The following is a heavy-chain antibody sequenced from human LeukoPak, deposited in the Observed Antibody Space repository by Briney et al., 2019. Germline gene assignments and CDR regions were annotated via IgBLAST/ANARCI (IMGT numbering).Heavy chain of an antibody. CDR2: IYHNGDT. CDR1: GDSIKSGGYY. V-gene: IGHV4-30-2*01. Sequence: SETLSLTCTVSGDSIKSGGYYWSWIRQPPGKGLEWIGYIYHNGDTYYNPSLKSRVTISVDRSKNQFSLKLNSVTAADTAVYYYATNVLSTSLCGSINCPSWFDPWGQGTLVTVSS. CDR3: ATNVLSTSLCGSINCPSWFDP. D-gene: IGHD2-15*01. J-gene: IGHJ5*02.